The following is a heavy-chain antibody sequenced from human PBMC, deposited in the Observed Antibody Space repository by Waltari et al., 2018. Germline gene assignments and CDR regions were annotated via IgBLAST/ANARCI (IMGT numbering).Heavy chain of an antibody. D-gene: IGHD2-2*01. Sequence: QVQLVQSGAEVKKPGSSVKVSCKASGGTFSSYAISWVRQAPGQGLEWMGGIIPIFGTANYAQKFQGRVTITADESTSTAYMELSSLRSEDTAVYYCARDRWDIVVVPAAELGMDVWGQGTTVTVSS. CDR1: GGTFSSYA. J-gene: IGHJ6*02. V-gene: IGHV1-69*01. CDR2: IIPIFGTA. CDR3: ARDRWDIVVVPAAELGMDV.